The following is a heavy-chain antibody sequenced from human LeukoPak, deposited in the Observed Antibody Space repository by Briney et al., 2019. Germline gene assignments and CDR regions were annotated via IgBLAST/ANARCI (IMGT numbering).Heavy chain of an antibody. CDR3: AKDLDRASSWNGFDP. CDR1: GFPFRNYA. D-gene: IGHD6-13*01. J-gene: IGHJ5*02. V-gene: IGHV3-23*01. Sequence: GGSLRLSCAASGFPFRNYAMRWVRQAPGKGLEWISGISYSGSSTYHVDSVKGRFTTSRDNSKNTLYLQMNSLRADDTAVYYCAKDLDRASSWNGFDPWGQGTLVTVSS. CDR2: ISYSGSST.